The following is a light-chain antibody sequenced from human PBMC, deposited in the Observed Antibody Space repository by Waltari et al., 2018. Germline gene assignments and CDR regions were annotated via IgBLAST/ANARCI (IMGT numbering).Light chain of an antibody. V-gene: IGKV3-15*01. CDR1: QSVDNN. CDR3: QQYNNWPWT. Sequence: EVLMTQSPATLSVSPGERATLSCRASQSVDNNLAWYQQKNGQAPRLLIYGASTRATGVPASLSGSASGTEFTRTISNLQSADFAVYFCQQYNNWPWTFVQGTRVEI. J-gene: IGKJ1*01. CDR2: GAS.